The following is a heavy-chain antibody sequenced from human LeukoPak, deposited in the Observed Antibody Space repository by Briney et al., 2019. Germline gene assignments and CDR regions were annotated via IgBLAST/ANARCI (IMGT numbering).Heavy chain of an antibody. CDR2: IKQDGSEK. CDR1: GFTFSSFW. V-gene: IGHV3-7*01. J-gene: IGHJ4*02. CDR3: ASGPPGLGFIY. D-gene: IGHD3-10*01. Sequence: GGSLRLFCAASGFTFSSFWMTWVRQAPGKGLEWVANIKQDGSEKYYVDSAKGRFTISRDNAKNSLYLQMNSLRADDTAVYYCASGPPGLGFIYWGQGALVTVSS.